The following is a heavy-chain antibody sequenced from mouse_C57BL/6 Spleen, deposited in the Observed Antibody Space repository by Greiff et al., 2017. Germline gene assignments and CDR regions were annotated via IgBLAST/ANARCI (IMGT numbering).Heavy chain of an antibody. J-gene: IGHJ2*01. CDR3: ARGTGTDYFDY. CDR1: GYAFSSYW. Sequence: VQLQQSGAELVKPGASVKISCKASGYAFSSYWMNWVKQRPGKGLEWIGQIYPGDGDTNYNGKFKGKATLTADKSSSPAYMQLSSLTSEDSAVYFCARGTGTDYFDYWGQGTTLTVSS. D-gene: IGHD4-1*01. CDR2: IYPGDGDT. V-gene: IGHV1-80*01.